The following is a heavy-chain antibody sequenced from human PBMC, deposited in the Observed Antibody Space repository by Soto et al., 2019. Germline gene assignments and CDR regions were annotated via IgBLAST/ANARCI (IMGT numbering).Heavy chain of an antibody. V-gene: IGHV3-48*03. Sequence: SCAASGFTFSSYEMNWVRQAPGKGLEWVSYISSSGSTIYYADSVKGRFTISRDNAKSSLNLQMNSLRAENAAVYYCAGHGELLYCFDYWGQGTLVTVSS. CDR3: AGHGELLYCFDY. D-gene: IGHD1-26*01. CDR1: GFTFSSYE. J-gene: IGHJ4*02. CDR2: ISSSGSTI.